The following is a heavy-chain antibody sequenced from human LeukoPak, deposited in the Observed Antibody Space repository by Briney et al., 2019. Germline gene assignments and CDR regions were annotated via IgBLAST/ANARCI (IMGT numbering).Heavy chain of an antibody. J-gene: IGHJ4*02. V-gene: IGHV4-34*01. CDR3: ASGGWVVVPAAIYYFDY. Sequence: SETLSLTCAVYGGSFSGYYWSLIRQPPGKGLEWIGEVNHSGSTNYNPSLKSRVTISVDTSKNQFSLKLSSVTAADTAVYYCASGGWVVVPAAIYYFDYWGQGTLVTVSS. CDR2: VNHSGST. D-gene: IGHD2-2*01. CDR1: GGSFSGYY.